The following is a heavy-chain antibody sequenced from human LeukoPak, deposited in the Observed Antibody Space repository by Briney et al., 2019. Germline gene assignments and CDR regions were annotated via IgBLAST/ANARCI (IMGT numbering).Heavy chain of an antibody. J-gene: IGHJ4*02. D-gene: IGHD6-19*01. CDR2: IYYSGST. CDR3: TRGLNPYLRDSTGWYYFDY. CDR1: GGSISSSSYY. V-gene: IGHV4-39*01. Sequence: PSETLSLTCTVSGGSISSSSYYWGWIRQPPGKGLEWIGSIYYSGSTYYNPSLKSRVTISVDTSKNQFSLQLNSVTPEDTAVYYCTRGLNPYLRDSTGWYYFDYWGQGTLVTVSS.